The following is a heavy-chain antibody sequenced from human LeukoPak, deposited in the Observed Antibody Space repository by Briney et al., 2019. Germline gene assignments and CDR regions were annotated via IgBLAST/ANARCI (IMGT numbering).Heavy chain of an antibody. Sequence: ASLKDSSMASGYTFTSYYMHWVRQAPGQGLEWMGLINPSGGNTSYAQKFQCRVTMTRDTSTSTVYMELSSLRSEDTAVYDCARPRSYSSGRDSFDYWGQGTPVTVSS. V-gene: IGHV1-46*01. J-gene: IGHJ4*02. CDR3: ARPRSYSSGRDSFDY. D-gene: IGHD6-19*01. CDR2: INPSGGNT. CDR1: GYTFTSYY.